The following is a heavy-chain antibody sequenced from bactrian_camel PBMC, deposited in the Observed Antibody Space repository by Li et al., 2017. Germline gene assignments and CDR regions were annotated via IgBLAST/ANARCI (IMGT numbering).Heavy chain of an antibody. CDR3: ATGPTGWGTPGNY. D-gene: IGHD5*01. V-gene: IGHV3S53*01. CDR1: GFTHSVCT. J-gene: IGHJ4*01. CDR2: ILSDGTT. Sequence: HVQLVESGGGSVQAGGSLSLSCAGSGFTHSVCTMGWYRQTPGKERVVVSTILSDGTTYYADSVKGRFTISRDNDKNTVYLQMNSLNSEDTALYYCATGPTGWGTPGNYYGQGTQVTVS.